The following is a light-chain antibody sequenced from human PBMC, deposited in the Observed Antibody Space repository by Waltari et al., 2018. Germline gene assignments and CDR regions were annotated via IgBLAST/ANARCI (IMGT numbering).Light chain of an antibody. CDR3: QQSYTTPRT. J-gene: IGKJ2*01. CDR2: AAS. CDR1: QSISNY. Sequence: DIQMTQYPSSLSASVGERVTITCRASQSISNYLNWYQQKPGKVPKILIYAASSLQSGVPSRFSGSGSGTDFTLTISSLQPEDFATYYCQQSYTTPRTFGQGTKLEIK. V-gene: IGKV1-39*01.